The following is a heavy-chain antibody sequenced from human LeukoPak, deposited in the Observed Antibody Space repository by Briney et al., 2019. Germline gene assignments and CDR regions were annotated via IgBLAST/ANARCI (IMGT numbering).Heavy chain of an antibody. V-gene: IGHV3-30*02. J-gene: IGHJ4*02. Sequence: PGGSLRLSCAASGFTFSSYGMHWVRQAPGKGLEWVAFIRYDGSKKYYADSVKGRFTISRDNSKNTLYLQMNSLRAEDTAVYYCANLASPLGRYNGYWGQGTLVTVSS. CDR3: ANLASPLGRYNGY. CDR1: GFTFSSYG. CDR2: IRYDGSKK. D-gene: IGHD2-2*02.